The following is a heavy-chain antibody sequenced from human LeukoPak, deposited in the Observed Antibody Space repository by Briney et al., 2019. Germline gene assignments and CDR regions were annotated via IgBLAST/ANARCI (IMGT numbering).Heavy chain of an antibody. V-gene: IGHV1-24*01. CDR3: ATEFRIAARPGGDY. CDR1: GYTLTELS. D-gene: IGHD6-6*01. Sequence: GASVKVSCKVSGYTLTELSMHWVRQAPGKGLEWMGLVDPEDGETIYAEKFQGRVTITADTSADTAYMELSSLRSEDTAVYYCATEFRIAARPGGDYWGQGTLVTVSS. J-gene: IGHJ4*02. CDR2: VDPEDGET.